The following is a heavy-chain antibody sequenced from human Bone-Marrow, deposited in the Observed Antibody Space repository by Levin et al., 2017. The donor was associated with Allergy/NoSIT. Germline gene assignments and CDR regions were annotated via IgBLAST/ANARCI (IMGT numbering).Heavy chain of an antibody. CDR3: ARDFAGDASTEKVGLDY. J-gene: IGHJ4*02. D-gene: IGHD3-22*01. CDR1: GYSFSNYA. CDR2: INTGNGNT. Sequence: GESLKISCRASGYSFSNYAVYWVRQVPGQRLEWMGWINTGNGNTKYSQKFQGRVIFTKDTSAGAAYMEMSGLRSEDTAVYYWARDFAGDASTEKVGLDYWGQGTLVTVSS. V-gene: IGHV1-3*04.